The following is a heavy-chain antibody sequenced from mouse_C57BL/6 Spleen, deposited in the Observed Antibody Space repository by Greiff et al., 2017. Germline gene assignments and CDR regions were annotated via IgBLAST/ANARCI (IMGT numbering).Heavy chain of an antibody. J-gene: IGHJ2*01. Sequence: QVHVKQSGAELVKPGASVKISCKASGYAFSSYWMNWVKQRPGKGLEWIGQIYPGDGDTNYNGKFKGKATLTADKSSSTAYMQLSSLTSEDSAVYFCARAVVATKAFDYWGQGTTLTVSS. D-gene: IGHD1-1*01. CDR2: IYPGDGDT. CDR1: GYAFSSYW. CDR3: ARAVVATKAFDY. V-gene: IGHV1-80*01.